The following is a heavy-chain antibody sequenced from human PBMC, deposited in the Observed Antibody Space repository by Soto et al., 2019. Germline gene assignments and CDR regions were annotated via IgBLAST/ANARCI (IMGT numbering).Heavy chain of an antibody. J-gene: IGHJ4*02. CDR3: ARDREGDRYNCDY. V-gene: IGHV3-48*01. Sequence: SVKGRFTISRDNAKNSLYLQMNSLRADDTAVYYCARDREGDRYNCDYWGKGTLVTVSS. D-gene: IGHD5-12*01.